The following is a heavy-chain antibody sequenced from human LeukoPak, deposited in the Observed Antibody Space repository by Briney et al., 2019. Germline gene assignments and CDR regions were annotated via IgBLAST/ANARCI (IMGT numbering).Heavy chain of an antibody. Sequence: PSQTLSLTCSVSGGSISSGDYYWSWIRQPPGKGLEWIGYIYYSGSTHYNPSLTSRVTISVDTSKNQFSLKLSSVTAADTAVYYCARHGSWENYYFDYWGQGTLVTVSS. CDR2: IYYSGST. CDR3: ARHGSWENYYFDY. V-gene: IGHV4-30-4*01. CDR1: GGSISSGDYY. J-gene: IGHJ4*02. D-gene: IGHD1-26*01.